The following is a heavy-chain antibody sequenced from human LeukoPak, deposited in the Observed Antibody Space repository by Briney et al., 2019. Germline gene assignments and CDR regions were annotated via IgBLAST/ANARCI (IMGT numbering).Heavy chain of an antibody. CDR3: ARDGGNENYYDNSGYVDY. CDR1: GYTFAGYY. CDR2: INPDSVGT. J-gene: IGHJ4*02. Sequence: ASVKVSCKTSGYTFAGYYIHWVRQAPGQGLEWMGRINPDSVGTNYAQKFQGRVTMTRDTSISAAYMELSRLRSDDTAVYYCARDGGNENYYDNSGYVDYWGQGTLVTVSS. V-gene: IGHV1-2*06. D-gene: IGHD3-22*01.